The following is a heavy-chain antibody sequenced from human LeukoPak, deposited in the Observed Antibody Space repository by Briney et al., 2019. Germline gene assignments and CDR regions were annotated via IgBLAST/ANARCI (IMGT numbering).Heavy chain of an antibody. D-gene: IGHD6-19*01. V-gene: IGHV3-23*01. CDR2: ISGSGGST. CDR1: GFTFSDHY. CDR3: AKKEVAGTFLLYYYGMDV. J-gene: IGHJ6*02. Sequence: GGSLRLSCIASGFTFSDHYMEWVRQAPGKGLEWVSAISGSGGSTYYADSVKGRFTISRDNSKNTLYLQMNSLRAEDTAVYYCAKKEVAGTFLLYYYGMDVWGQGTTVTVSS.